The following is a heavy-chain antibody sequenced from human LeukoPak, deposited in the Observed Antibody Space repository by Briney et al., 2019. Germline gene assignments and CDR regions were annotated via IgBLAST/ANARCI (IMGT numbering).Heavy chain of an antibody. J-gene: IGHJ3*02. CDR1: GYSFTSYW. V-gene: IGHV5-51*01. CDR3: AARVGYSCSWYAFDI. CDR2: IYPGDSDT. D-gene: IGHD6-13*01. Sequence: GESLKISCKGSGYSFTSYWIGWVRQMPGKGLEWMGIIYPGDSDTRYSPSFQGQVTISADKSISTAYLQWSSLKASDTAMYYCAARVGYSCSWYAFDIWGQGTMVTVSS.